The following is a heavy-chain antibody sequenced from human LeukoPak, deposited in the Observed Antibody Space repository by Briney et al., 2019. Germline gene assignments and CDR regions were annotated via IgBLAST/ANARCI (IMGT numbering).Heavy chain of an antibody. Sequence: GGSLRLSCTASGFTFSSYAMNWVRQAPGKGLEWVSVISGSGDTTYYGDSVKGRFTISRDNSKNTLYLQMNSLRVEDTAVYYCARAPGGRISAFNYWGQGTLVTVSS. V-gene: IGHV3-23*01. CDR2: ISGSGDTT. CDR1: GFTFSSYA. J-gene: IGHJ4*02. D-gene: IGHD2-15*01. CDR3: ARAPGGRISAFNY.